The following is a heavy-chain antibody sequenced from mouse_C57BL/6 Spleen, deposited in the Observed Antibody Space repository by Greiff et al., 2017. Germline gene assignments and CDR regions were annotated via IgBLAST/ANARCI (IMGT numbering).Heavy chain of an antibody. J-gene: IGHJ2*01. Sequence: QVQLQQSGPELVKPGASVKISCKASGYAFSSSWMNWVKQRPGKGLEWIGRIYPGDGDTNYNGKFKGKATLTADKSSSTAYMQLSSLTSEDSAVYFCARCDSSGYFDYWGQGTTLTVSS. CDR1: GYAFSSSW. D-gene: IGHD3-2*02. CDR3: ARCDSSGYFDY. CDR2: IYPGDGDT. V-gene: IGHV1-82*01.